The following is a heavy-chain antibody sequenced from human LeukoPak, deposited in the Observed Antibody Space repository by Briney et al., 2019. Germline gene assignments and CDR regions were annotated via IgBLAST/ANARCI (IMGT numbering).Heavy chain of an antibody. Sequence: GSLRLSCAASGFTFSSYAMSWVRQAPGKGLEWIGEINHSGSTNYNPSLKSRVTISVDTSKNQFSLKLSSVTAADTAVYYCARGYSSGWYYYYYMDVWGKGTTVTVSS. CDR3: ARGYSSGWYYYYYMDV. CDR2: INHSGST. CDR1: GFTFSSYA. J-gene: IGHJ6*03. V-gene: IGHV4-34*01. D-gene: IGHD6-19*01.